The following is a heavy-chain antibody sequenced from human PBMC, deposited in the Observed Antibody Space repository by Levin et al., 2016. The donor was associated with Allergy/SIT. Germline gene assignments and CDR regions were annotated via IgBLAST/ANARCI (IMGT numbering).Heavy chain of an antibody. J-gene: IGHJ6*02. CDR1: GFTFSSYG. CDR3: AKDGWTDLFFRATYYYYYGMDV. Sequence: GGSLRLSCAASGFTFSSYGMHWVRQAPGKGLEWVAVISYDGSNKYYADSVKGRFTISRDNSKNTLYLQMNSLRAEDTAVYYCAKDGWTDLFFRATYYYYYGMDVWGQGTTVTVSS. D-gene: IGHD1-26*01. CDR2: ISYDGSNK. V-gene: IGHV3-30*18.